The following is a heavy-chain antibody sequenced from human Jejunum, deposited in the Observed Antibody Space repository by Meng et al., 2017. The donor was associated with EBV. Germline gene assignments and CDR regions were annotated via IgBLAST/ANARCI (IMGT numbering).Heavy chain of an antibody. CDR2: IYYSGNT. J-gene: IGHJ4*02. CDR3: ARVVDYYERSGYPDF. D-gene: IGHD3-22*01. Sequence: QVQLQASGPGLVRPSETLSSTCTVSGGSVSTASYYWSWIRQSPGKGLEWIGYIYYSGNTNYNPSLKSRATITVDTSKNQFSLKLSSVTAADTAVYYCARVVDYYERSGYPDFWGQGTLVTVSS. V-gene: IGHV4-61*01. CDR1: GGSVSTASYY.